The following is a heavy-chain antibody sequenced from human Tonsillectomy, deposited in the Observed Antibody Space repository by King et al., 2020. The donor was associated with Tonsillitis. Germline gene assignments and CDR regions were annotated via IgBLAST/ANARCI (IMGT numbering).Heavy chain of an antibody. V-gene: IGHV3-15*01. D-gene: IGHD3-3*01. CDR1: EFAFRNAW. J-gene: IGHJ6*02. CDR3: TTFDDFWSGRVGLDV. CDR2: IKSKNDGGTT. Sequence: VQLVESGGGLVKPGGSLRLSCVASEFAFRNAWMSWVRQAPGKGLEWLGRIKSKNDGGTTDHAAPVKGRFTISRDDSKKTLYLQMNSLKTEDTAVYYCTTFDDFWSGRVGLDVWGQGTTVIVSS.